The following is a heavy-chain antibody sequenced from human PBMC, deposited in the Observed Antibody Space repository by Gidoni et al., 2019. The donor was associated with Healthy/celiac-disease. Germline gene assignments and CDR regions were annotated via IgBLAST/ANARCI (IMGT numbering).Heavy chain of an antibody. J-gene: IGHJ5*02. CDR1: GFTFSSYA. CDR2: ISGSGGST. D-gene: IGHD2-2*01. CDR3: AKVSHCISTSCYGGWFDP. Sequence: EVQLLESGGGLVQPGGSLRLSCAASGFTFSSYARSWVRQAPGKGLEWVSAISGSGGSTYYADSVKGRFTISRDNSKNTLYLQMNSLRAEDTAVYYCAKVSHCISTSCYGGWFDPWGQGTLVTVSS. V-gene: IGHV3-23*01.